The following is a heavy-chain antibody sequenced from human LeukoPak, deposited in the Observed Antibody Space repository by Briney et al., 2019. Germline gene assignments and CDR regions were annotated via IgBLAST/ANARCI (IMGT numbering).Heavy chain of an antibody. V-gene: IGHV1-69*13. CDR1: GGTFSSYA. CDR2: ITPIFGTA. J-gene: IGHJ6*02. CDR3: ARDPETAYYYGMDV. Sequence: GASVKVSCKASGGTFSSYAISWVRQAPGQGLEWMGGITPIFGTANYAQKFQGRVTITADESTSTAYMELSSLRSEDTAVYYCARDPETAYYYGMDVWGQGTTVTVSS.